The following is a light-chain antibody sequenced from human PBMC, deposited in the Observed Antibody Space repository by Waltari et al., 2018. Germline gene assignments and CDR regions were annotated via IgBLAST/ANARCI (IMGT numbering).Light chain of an antibody. Sequence: IVMTQSPATLSVSPGERANLSCRASQSVSSNLAWYQQKPGQAPRLLIYGASTRATGIPARFSGSGSGTEFTLTISSLQSEDLALYYCQQYNNWPPMTFGQGTRLEIK. CDR3: QQYNNWPPMT. V-gene: IGKV3-15*01. J-gene: IGKJ5*01. CDR1: QSVSSN. CDR2: GAS.